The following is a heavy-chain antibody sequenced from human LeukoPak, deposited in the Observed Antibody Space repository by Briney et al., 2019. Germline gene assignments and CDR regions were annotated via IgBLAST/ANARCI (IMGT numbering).Heavy chain of an antibody. D-gene: IGHD3-22*01. CDR1: GGSISSGGYY. CDR3: ARVVRRYYDSSGFFDY. Sequence: PSETLSLTCTVSGGSISSGGYYWSWIRQHPGKGLEWIGYIYYSGSTYYNPSLKSRVTISVDTSKNQFSLKLSSVTAADTAVYYCARVVRRYYDSSGFFDYWGQGTLVTVSS. CDR2: IYYSGST. V-gene: IGHV4-31*03. J-gene: IGHJ4*02.